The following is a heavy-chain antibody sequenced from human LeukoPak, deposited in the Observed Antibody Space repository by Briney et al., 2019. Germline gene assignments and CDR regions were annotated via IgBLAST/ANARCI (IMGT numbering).Heavy chain of an antibody. V-gene: IGHV3-48*01. CDR3: ARGRPHGNDY. D-gene: IGHD4-23*01. CDR1: GFTFNTYI. Sequence: GGSLRLSCAASGFTFNTYIMNWVRQAPGKGLEWVSYISGSSGIIDYADSVRGRFTISRDNAKNSLYLQMNSLRAEDTAVYYCARGRPHGNDYWGQGTLVTVSS. J-gene: IGHJ4*02. CDR2: ISGSSGII.